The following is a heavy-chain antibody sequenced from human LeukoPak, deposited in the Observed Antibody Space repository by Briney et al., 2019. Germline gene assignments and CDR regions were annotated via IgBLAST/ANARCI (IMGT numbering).Heavy chain of an antibody. CDR1: GGTFSSYA. CDR3: AINGWNQYYFDY. D-gene: IGHD1-1*01. J-gene: IGHJ4*02. CDR2: IIPIFGTA. Sequence: GASVKVSCKASGGTFSSYAISWVRQAPGQGLEWMGGIIPIFGTANYAQKFQGRVTITADESTSIAYMELSSLRSEDTAVYYCAINGWNQYYFDYWGQGTLVTVSS. V-gene: IGHV1-69*13.